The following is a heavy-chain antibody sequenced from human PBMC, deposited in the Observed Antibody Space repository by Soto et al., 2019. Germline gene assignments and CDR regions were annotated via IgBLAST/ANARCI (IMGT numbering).Heavy chain of an antibody. CDR1: GYTFTAYW. V-gene: IGHV5-51*01. J-gene: IGHJ3*02. CDR2: IYPGDSDT. D-gene: IGHD6-25*01. CDR3: ARGGYSGNSKDPFYI. Sequence: GESLKISCKGSGYTFTAYWIGWVRQMPGKGLEWMGIIYPGDSDTRYSPSFQGQVTISADKSITTAYLQWSSLKASDTAMFYCARGGYSGNSKDPFYIWGPGTMVTVSS.